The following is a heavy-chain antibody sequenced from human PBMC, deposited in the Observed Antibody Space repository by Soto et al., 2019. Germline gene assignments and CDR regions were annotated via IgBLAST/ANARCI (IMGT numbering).Heavy chain of an antibody. D-gene: IGHD2-15*01. CDR3: AKDQVVVVVAATGAGYYFDY. V-gene: IGHV3-23*01. CDR2: ISGSGGST. Sequence: EVQLLESGGGLVQPGGSLRLSCAASGFTFSSYAMSWVRQAPGKGLEWVSAISGSGGSTYYAYSVKGRFTISRDNSKNTLYLQMNSLRAEDTAVYYCAKDQVVVVVAATGAGYYFDYWGQEPWSPSPQ. CDR1: GFTFSSYA. J-gene: IGHJ4*01.